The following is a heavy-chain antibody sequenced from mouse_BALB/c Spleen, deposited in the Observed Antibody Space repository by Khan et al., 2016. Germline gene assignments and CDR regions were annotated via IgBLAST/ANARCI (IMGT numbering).Heavy chain of an antibody. CDR2: IYPSDIYT. Sequence: QVQLQQPGAELVRPGASVKLSCKASGYTFTSYWINWMKQRPGQGLEWIGNIYPSDIYTNYNQKFKDKATLTVDKSSSTAYMQLSSPTSEYSAIYYCSRGESTMIRGFAYWGQGTLVTVSA. D-gene: IGHD2-4*01. V-gene: IGHV1-69*02. J-gene: IGHJ3*01. CDR1: GYTFTSYW. CDR3: SRGESTMIRGFAY.